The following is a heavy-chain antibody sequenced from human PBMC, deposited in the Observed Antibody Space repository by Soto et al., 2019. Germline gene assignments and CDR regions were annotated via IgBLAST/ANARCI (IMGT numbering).Heavy chain of an antibody. V-gene: IGHV3-43*01. CDR1: GFTFDDYT. CDR2: ISWDGGST. D-gene: IGHD5-12*01. Sequence: VGSLRLSCAASGFTFDDYTMHWVRQAPGKGLEWVSLISWDGGSTYYADSVKGRFTISRDNSKNSLYLQMNSLRTEDTALYYCAKDIFEEDIVAPSVGFDYWGQGTLVTVSS. CDR3: AKDIFEEDIVAPSVGFDY. J-gene: IGHJ4*02.